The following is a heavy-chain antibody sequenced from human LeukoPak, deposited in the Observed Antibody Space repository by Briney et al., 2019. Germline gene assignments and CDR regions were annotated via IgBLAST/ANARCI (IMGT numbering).Heavy chain of an antibody. J-gene: IGHJ4*02. CDR3: AKDLSGSGWYVPFDY. CDR1: GFTFSSYG. Sequence: GGSLRLSCAASGFTFSSYGMSWVRQAPGKGLEWVSAISGSGGSTYYADSVKGRFTISRDNSKNTLYLQMNSLRAEDTAVYYCAKDLSGSGWYVPFDYWGQGTLVTVSS. V-gene: IGHV3-23*01. CDR2: ISGSGGST. D-gene: IGHD6-19*01.